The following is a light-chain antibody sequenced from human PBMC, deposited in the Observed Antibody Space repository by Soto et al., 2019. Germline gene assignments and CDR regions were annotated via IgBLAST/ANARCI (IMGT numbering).Light chain of an antibody. CDR1: QDIATY. J-gene: IGKJ1*01. CDR3: QHYNSYSEA. V-gene: IGKV1-33*01. CDR2: DAS. Sequence: PSSLSASVGNRVTITCQASQDIATYLNLYQQKPGKAPNLLIYDASNLETGVPSRFSGGGSGTHFTFTISNLQPEDIATYYCQHYNSYSEAFGQGTKVDIK.